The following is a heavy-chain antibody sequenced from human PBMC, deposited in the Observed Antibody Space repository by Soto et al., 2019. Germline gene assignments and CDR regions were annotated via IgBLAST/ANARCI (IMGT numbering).Heavy chain of an antibody. V-gene: IGHV3-48*03. CDR2: ISSSGSTI. Sequence: PGGSLRLSCAASGFTFSSYEMNWVRQAPGKGLEWVSYISSSGSTIYYADSVKGRFTISRENAKNSLYLQMNSLRAEDTAVYYCARAPYSSSSRWGQGTLVTVSS. J-gene: IGHJ4*02. CDR3: ARAPYSSSSR. CDR1: GFTFSSYE. D-gene: IGHD6-6*01.